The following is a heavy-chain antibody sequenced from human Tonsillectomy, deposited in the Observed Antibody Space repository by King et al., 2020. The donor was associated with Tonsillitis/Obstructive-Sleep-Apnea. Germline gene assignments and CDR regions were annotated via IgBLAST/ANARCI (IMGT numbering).Heavy chain of an antibody. J-gene: IGHJ4*02. CDR2: IIPYNGNT. V-gene: IGHV1-18*01. D-gene: IGHD3-3*01. CDR1: GYTFTMYG. Sequence: QLVQSGPEVKKPGASVKVTCKASGYTFTMYGISWVRQAPGQGLEWMGWIIPYNGNTEYAQRLQGRVTMTTDTSTTTAYLELRSLRSDDTAVYFCARPGYYESYQTLDYWGQGTLVTVSS. CDR3: ARPGYYESYQTLDY.